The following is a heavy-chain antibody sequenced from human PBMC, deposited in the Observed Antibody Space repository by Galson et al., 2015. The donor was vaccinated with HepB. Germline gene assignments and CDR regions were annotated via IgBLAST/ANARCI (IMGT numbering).Heavy chain of an antibody. D-gene: IGHD3-22*01. CDR2: ISGSGGST. V-gene: IGHV3-23*01. Sequence: SLRLSCAASGFTFSSYAMSWVRQAPGKGLEWVSAISGSGGSTYYADSVKGRFTISRDNSKNTLYLQMNSLRAEDTAVYYCAKSYFTYYYDSSGYGGYFDLWGRGTLVTVSS. CDR3: AKSYFTYYYDSSGYGGYFDL. J-gene: IGHJ2*01. CDR1: GFTFSSYA.